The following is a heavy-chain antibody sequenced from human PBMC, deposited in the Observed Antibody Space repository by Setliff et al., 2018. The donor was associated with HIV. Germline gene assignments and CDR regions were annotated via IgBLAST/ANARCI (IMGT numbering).Heavy chain of an antibody. CDR3: ARSKISGSNHETYGFDV. Sequence: SETLSLTCAVYGGSFSGYYWSWIRQHPGKGLEWIGYIYYSGNPFYNPSLRSRVTISLDTSKNQFSVKLNSVTAADTAVYYCARSKISGSNHETYGFDVWGQGTTVTVS. CDR2: IYYSGNP. CDR1: GGSFSGYY. V-gene: IGHV4-31*11. J-gene: IGHJ6*02. D-gene: IGHD1-26*01.